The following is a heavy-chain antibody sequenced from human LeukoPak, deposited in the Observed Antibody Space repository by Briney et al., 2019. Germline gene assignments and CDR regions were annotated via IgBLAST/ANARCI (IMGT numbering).Heavy chain of an antibody. V-gene: IGHV3-23*01. D-gene: IGHD3-3*01. CDR3: ARDLHHYDFWSVTGAFDI. J-gene: IGHJ3*02. CDR1: GFTFSSYA. CDR2: VSGSSGSA. Sequence: PGGSLRLSCAASGFTFSSYAMNWVRQAPGKGLEWVSAVSGSSGSAYYADSVKGRFTISRDNSKNTLYLQMNSLRAEDTAVYYCARDLHHYDFWSVTGAFDIWGQGTMVTVSS.